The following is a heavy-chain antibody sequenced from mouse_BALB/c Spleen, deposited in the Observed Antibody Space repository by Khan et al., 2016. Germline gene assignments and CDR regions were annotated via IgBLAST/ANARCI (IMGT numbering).Heavy chain of an antibody. D-gene: IGHD2-14*01. J-gene: IGHJ4*01. CDR2: ISCYNGAT. CDR1: GYSFTGYY. V-gene: IGHV1S34*01. Sequence: LVKTGTSVKISCKASGYSFTGYYMHWVKQSHGKSLEWIGYISCYNGATRYNQKFKGKATFTVDTSSSTAYMQFNSLTSEDSAVYYCARSSRGTYYYAMDYWGQGTPVTVSS. CDR3: ARSSRGTYYYAMDY.